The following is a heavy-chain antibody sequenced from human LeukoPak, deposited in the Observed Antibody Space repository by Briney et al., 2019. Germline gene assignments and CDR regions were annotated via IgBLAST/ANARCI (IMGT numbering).Heavy chain of an antibody. Sequence: GGSLRLSCTASGVTLSNYAMHWVRRPPGRGLEWVAVISFDGTNKYYGDSVEGRFSVSRDNSKNTLYLQMNSLRPDDTAMYYCATDYGDYEPIDYWGQGTMVTVSS. D-gene: IGHD4-17*01. J-gene: IGHJ4*02. CDR2: ISFDGTNK. CDR1: GVTLSNYA. CDR3: ATDYGDYEPIDY. V-gene: IGHV3-30*04.